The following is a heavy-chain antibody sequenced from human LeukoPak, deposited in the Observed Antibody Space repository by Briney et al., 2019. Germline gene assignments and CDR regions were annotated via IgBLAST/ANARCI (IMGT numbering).Heavy chain of an antibody. Sequence: GESLKISCKGSGSSFTSYWIGWVRQMPGKGLEWMGIIYPGDSDTRYSPSFQGQVTISADKSISTAYLQWSSLKASDTAMYYCARHPRLYYDFWSGYPWNYYYYMDVWGKGTTVTVSS. D-gene: IGHD3-3*01. CDR3: ARHPRLYYDFWSGYPWNYYYYMDV. CDR1: GSSFTSYW. CDR2: IYPGDSDT. J-gene: IGHJ6*03. V-gene: IGHV5-51*01.